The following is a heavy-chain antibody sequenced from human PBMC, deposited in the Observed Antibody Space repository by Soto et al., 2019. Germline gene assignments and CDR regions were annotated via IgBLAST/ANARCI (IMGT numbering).Heavy chain of an antibody. CDR3: TTAPGADAFDI. J-gene: IGHJ3*02. CDR2: IKSKTDGGTT. Sequence: GGSLILSCAASGFTFSNAWMSWIRQAPGKGLEWVGRIKSKTDGGTTDYAAPVKGRFTISRDDSKNTLYLQMNSLKTEDTAVYYCTTAPGADAFDIWGQGTMVTVSS. V-gene: IGHV3-15*01. D-gene: IGHD1-26*01. CDR1: GFTFSNAW.